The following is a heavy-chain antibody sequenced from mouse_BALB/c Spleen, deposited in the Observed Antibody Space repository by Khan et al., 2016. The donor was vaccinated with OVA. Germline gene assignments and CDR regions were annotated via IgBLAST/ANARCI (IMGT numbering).Heavy chain of an antibody. Sequence: VQLKESGPGLVKPSQSLSLTCTVTGYSITSDYAWNWIRQFPGNKLEWMGFISYSGNTKYNPSLKSRISMTRDTSKNQFFLQLNSVTPEDTATYYGARVYGGDFDYWGQVTTLIVSS. CDR3: ARVYGGDFDY. V-gene: IGHV3-2*02. D-gene: IGHD2-10*02. J-gene: IGHJ2*01. CDR2: ISYSGNT. CDR1: GYSITSDYA.